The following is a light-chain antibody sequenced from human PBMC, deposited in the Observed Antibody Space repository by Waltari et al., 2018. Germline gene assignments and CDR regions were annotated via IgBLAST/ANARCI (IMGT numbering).Light chain of an antibody. CDR3: SSYTSSHTVV. Sequence: QSALTQPASVSGSPGQSITISCTGTIPDVGGYHFVPWYQQEHPGKAPKLLIFEVNNRPSEISDRFFGSKSGNTASLTISGLQAEDEADYYCSSYTSSHTVVFGGGTKLTVL. V-gene: IGLV2-14*01. J-gene: IGLJ3*02. CDR2: EVN. CDR1: IPDVGGYHF.